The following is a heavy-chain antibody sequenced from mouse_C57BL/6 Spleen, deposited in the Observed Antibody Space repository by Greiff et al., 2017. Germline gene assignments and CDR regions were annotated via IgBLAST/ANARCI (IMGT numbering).Heavy chain of an antibody. J-gene: IGHJ2*01. Sequence: VQLQQPGAELVKPGASVKLSCKASGYTFTSYWMQWVNQRPGQGLEWIGEIDPSDSYTNYNQKFKGKATLTVDTSSSTAYMQLSSLTSEDSAVYYCARAGNYYGGGYYFDYWGQGTTLTVSS. CDR3: ARAGNYYGGGYYFDY. CDR1: GYTFTSYW. V-gene: IGHV1-50*01. CDR2: IDPSDSYT. D-gene: IGHD1-1*01.